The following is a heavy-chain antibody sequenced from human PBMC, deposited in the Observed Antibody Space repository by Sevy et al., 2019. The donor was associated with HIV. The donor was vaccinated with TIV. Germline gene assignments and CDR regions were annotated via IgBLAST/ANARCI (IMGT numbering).Heavy chain of an antibody. CDR1: GGSISSSSDY. D-gene: IGHD3-3*02. Sequence: SETLSLTCTVSGGSISSSSDYWGWIRQPPGKGLEWIGSIYYSGSTYYNPSLKSRVTISVDTSKNQFSLKLSSVTAADTAVYYCARQHFWSGYYVGWFDPWGQGTLVTVSS. V-gene: IGHV4-39*01. CDR2: IYYSGST. J-gene: IGHJ5*02. CDR3: ARQHFWSGYYVGWFDP.